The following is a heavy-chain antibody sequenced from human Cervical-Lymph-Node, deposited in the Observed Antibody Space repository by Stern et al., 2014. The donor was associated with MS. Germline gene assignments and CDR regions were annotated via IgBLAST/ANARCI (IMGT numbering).Heavy chain of an antibody. Sequence: QVQLVQSGAEVTKPGSSVKVSCKASGGTFSKFPSSWVLQAPGQGLEWMGGYFPCLGTPSYAQEFRGMVTITADVSTSTVYMELSSLRSDDTAVYYCALSSETSDRWYSLGYDLWGQGTLVTVSS. V-gene: IGHV1-69*01. CDR2: YFPCLGTP. J-gene: IGHJ5*02. CDR1: GGTFSKFP. CDR3: ALSSETSDRWYSLGYDL. D-gene: IGHD6-13*01.